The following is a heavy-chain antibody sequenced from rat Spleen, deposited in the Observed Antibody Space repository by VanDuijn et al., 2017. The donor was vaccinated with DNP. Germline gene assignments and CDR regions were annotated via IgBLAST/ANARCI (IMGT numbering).Heavy chain of an antibody. CDR3: ASFNWPAP. V-gene: IGHV5-22*01. J-gene: IGHJ4*01. D-gene: IGHD3-6*01. Sequence: EVRLVESGGGLVQPGRSLKLSCAASGFPFSDYFIAWVRQVPNKGLEWVASISHDGGGTFYGDSVKGRFTISRENAKTTLYLQMNSLRSEDTATYYCASFNWPAPWGQGTSVTVSS. CDR1: GFPFSDYF. CDR2: ISHDGGGT.